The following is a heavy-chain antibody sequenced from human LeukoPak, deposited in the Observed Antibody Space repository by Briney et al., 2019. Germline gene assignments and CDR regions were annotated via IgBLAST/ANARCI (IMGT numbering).Heavy chain of an antibody. V-gene: IGHV3-23*01. CDR1: GFTFSSSG. CDR2: ISDSGSST. Sequence: GGSLRLSCAASGFTFSSSGMSWVRQAPGKGLEWVSAISDSGSSTYYAHSVKGRFTISRDNSKDTLYLQMNSLTAEDTAVYYCAKRQNSGEGYWGQGILVTVSS. J-gene: IGHJ4*02. CDR3: AKRQNSGEGY. D-gene: IGHD3-10*01.